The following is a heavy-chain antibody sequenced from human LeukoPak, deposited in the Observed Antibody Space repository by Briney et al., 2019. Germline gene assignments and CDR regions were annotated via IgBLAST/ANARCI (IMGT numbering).Heavy chain of an antibody. CDR1: GLPFTNAW. V-gene: IGHV3-15*01. Sequence: GGSLRLSCAASGLPFTNAWLNWIRRAPGKGLECVGRIRSRTNGGITDYAAPVQGRFTISRDDSKNTVYLQMNSLQTEDTAVYYCTTDRRYCSGSTCYYDRNYWGQGTLVTVSS. CDR2: IRSRTNGGIT. CDR3: TTDRRYCSGSTCYYDRNY. D-gene: IGHD2-15*01. J-gene: IGHJ4*02.